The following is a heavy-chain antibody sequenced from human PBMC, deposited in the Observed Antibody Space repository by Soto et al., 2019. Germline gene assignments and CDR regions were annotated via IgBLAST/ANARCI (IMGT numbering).Heavy chain of an antibody. J-gene: IGHJ6*03. V-gene: IGHV4-39*01. CDR1: GGSISSSSYY. CDR3: VRDYYYYYMDV. Sequence: SEPLSLTCTVSGGSISSSSYYWGWIRQPPGKGLEWIGSIYYSGSTYYNPSLKSRVTISVDTSKNQFSLKLSSVTAADTAVYYCVRDYYYYYMDVWGKGTTVTVSS. CDR2: IYYSGST.